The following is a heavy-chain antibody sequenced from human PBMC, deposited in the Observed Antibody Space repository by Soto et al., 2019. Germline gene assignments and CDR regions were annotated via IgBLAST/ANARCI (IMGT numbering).Heavy chain of an antibody. D-gene: IGHD3-16*01. CDR3: ARGHGADFDS. J-gene: IGHJ4*02. V-gene: IGHV1-46*01. CDR1: GYTFTNYY. Sequence: QVQLVQSGAEVKKPGASVKVSCKASGYTFTNYYIHWVRQAPGQGLEWMGMIHPGGGGTRYAQKFQGRVTMTRDTSASTVYMEVSSLRSEDTAVYYCARGHGADFDSWGQGALVTVSS. CDR2: IHPGGGGT.